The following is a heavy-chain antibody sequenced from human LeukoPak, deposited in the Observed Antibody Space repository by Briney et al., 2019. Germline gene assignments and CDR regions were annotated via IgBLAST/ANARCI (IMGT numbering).Heavy chain of an antibody. CDR3: ARWRYSSGWYRSYFDY. J-gene: IGHJ4*02. CDR2: INHSGST. CDR1: GGAFSGYY. V-gene: IGHV4-34*01. D-gene: IGHD6-19*01. Sequence: SETLSLTCAVYGGAFSGYYWSWIRQPPGKGLEWMGEINHSGSTNYNPSLKSRVTISVDTSKNQFSLKLSSVTAADTAVYYCARWRYSSGWYRSYFDYWGQGTLVTVS.